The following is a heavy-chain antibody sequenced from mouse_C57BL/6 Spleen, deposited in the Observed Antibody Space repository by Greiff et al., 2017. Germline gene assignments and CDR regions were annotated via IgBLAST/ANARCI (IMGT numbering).Heavy chain of an antibody. V-gene: IGHV1-15*01. CDR2: IDPETGGT. Sequence: QVPLKQSGAELVRPGASVTLSCKASCYTFTDYEMHWVKQTPVHGLEWIGAIDPETGGTAYNQKFKGKAILTADKSSSTAYMELRSLTSEDSAVYYCTRGLFDVWGKGTTLTVSS. CDR3: TRGLFDV. J-gene: IGHJ2*01. CDR1: CYTFTDYE.